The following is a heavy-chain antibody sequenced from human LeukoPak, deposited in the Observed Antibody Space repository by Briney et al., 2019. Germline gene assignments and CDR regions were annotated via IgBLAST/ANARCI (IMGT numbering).Heavy chain of an antibody. D-gene: IGHD3-3*01. J-gene: IGHJ4*02. CDR1: GFTFSSYA. Sequence: GGSLRFSCAASGFTFSSYAMRWVRQAPGKGLGWVSAISGSGGSTYYADSVKGRFTISRDNSKNSLYLQMNSLSAEGRAVYYCAKASPITIFGVVNLFDYWGQGTLVTVSS. CDR2: ISGSGGST. CDR3: AKASPITIFGVVNLFDY. V-gene: IGHV3-23*01.